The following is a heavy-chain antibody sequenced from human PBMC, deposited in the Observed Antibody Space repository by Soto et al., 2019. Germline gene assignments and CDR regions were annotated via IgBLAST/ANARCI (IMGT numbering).Heavy chain of an antibody. Sequence: PSETLSLTCAVSGYSISSSNWWGWIRQPPGKGLEWIGYIYYSGTTYYNPSLKSRVTVSVDTTKNQFSLKLSSVTAADTAMYYCARQSEYYYATGRAAPLYGMDVWGQGTTVTVSS. CDR1: GYSISSSNW. CDR2: IYYSGTT. J-gene: IGHJ6*02. D-gene: IGHD3-10*01. V-gene: IGHV4-28*01. CDR3: ARQSEYYYATGRAAPLYGMDV.